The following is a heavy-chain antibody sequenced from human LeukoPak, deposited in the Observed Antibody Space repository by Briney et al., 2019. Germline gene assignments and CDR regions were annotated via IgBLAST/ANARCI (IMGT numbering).Heavy chain of an antibody. CDR2: IKPDGSAE. V-gene: IGHV3-7*04. D-gene: IGHD1-26*01. J-gene: IGHJ4*02. CDR3: ARGVGSGSRLRAGDY. Sequence: PGGSLRLSCATSGFTFSSNWMSWVRHVPGRGLDWVANIKPDGSAEYYAASVKGRFTVSRDNAENSLYLQMNSLRVEDTAVYYCARGVGSGSRLRAGDYWGQGTLVTVSS. CDR1: GFTFSSNW.